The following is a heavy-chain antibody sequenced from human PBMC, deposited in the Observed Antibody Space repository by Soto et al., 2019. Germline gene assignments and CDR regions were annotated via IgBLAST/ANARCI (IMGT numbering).Heavy chain of an antibody. CDR1: GFTFSSYS. V-gene: IGHV3-48*02. D-gene: IGHD2-21*02. CDR3: ARICGGDCDVGAFDI. J-gene: IGHJ3*02. CDR2: ISSSSSTI. Sequence: FLRLSCAASGFTFSSYSMNWVRQAPGKGLEWVSYISSSSSTIYYADSVKGRFTISRDNAKNSLYLQMNSRRDEDTAVYYCARICGGDCDVGAFDIWGQGTMVTVSS.